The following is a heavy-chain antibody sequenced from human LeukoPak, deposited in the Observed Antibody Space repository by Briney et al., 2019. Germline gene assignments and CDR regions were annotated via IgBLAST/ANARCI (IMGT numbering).Heavy chain of an antibody. D-gene: IGHD2-2*01. CDR2: IKQDGGEM. Sequence: PGGSLRLSCAVSGFTFSSYWMNWVRQAPRKGLEWVANIKQDGGEMYYVDSVKGRFTVSRDNAKNSLYLQMNSLRAEDTAVYYCARDLSSTSSYAMDAWGQGTTVTVSS. J-gene: IGHJ6*02. V-gene: IGHV3-7*05. CDR1: GFTFSSYW. CDR3: ARDLSSTSSYAMDA.